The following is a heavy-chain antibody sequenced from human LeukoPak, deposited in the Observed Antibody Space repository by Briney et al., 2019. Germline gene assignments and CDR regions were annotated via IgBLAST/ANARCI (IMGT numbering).Heavy chain of an antibody. Sequence: SETLSLTCTVSGYSISSGYYWGWIRQPPGKGLEWIGSIYHSGRTFYNPSLKSRVTISLDTSKNQFSLKLTSVTAADTAVYYCASLYLPATRFDYWDQGTLVTVSS. J-gene: IGHJ4*02. D-gene: IGHD5-24*01. CDR2: IYHSGRT. V-gene: IGHV4-38-2*02. CDR1: GYSISSGYY. CDR3: ASLYLPATRFDY.